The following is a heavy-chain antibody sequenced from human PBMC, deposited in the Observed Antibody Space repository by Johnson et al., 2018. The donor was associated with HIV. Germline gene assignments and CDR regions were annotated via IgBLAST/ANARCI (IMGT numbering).Heavy chain of an antibody. Sequence: EVQLVESGGGLVQPGGSLRLSCAASGFTFSSYDMHWVRQATGKGLEWVSAIGTAGDTYYPGSVKGRFTISRDNSKNTLYLQMNSLRAEDTAVYYCARDPTTVVAFDAFDIWGQGTMVTVSS. CDR3: ARDPTTVVAFDAFDI. V-gene: IGHV3-13*01. J-gene: IGHJ3*02. D-gene: IGHD4-23*01. CDR1: GFTFSSYD. CDR2: IGTAGDT.